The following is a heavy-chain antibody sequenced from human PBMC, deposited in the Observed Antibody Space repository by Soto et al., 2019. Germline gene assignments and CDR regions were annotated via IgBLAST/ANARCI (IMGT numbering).Heavy chain of an antibody. J-gene: IGHJ5*02. Sequence: QVQLVQSGAEVKKPGASVKVSCKVSGYTLTELSMHWVRQAPGKGLEWMGGFDPEDGETIYAQKFQGRVTMTEDTSTDTAYMELSSLRSEDTAVYSCATEPDLRFLEWLPRGTWGQGTLVTVSS. CDR2: FDPEDGET. CDR1: GYTLTELS. V-gene: IGHV1-24*01. CDR3: ATEPDLRFLEWLPRGT. D-gene: IGHD3-3*01.